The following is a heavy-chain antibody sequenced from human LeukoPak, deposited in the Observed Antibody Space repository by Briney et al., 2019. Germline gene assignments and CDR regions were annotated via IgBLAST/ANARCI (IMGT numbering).Heavy chain of an antibody. Sequence: ASVKVSCKASGYTFTGYYMHWVRQAPGQGLEWMGWINPNSGGTNYAQKFQGRVTMTRDTSISTAYMELSRLRSDDTAVYYCAREGPYDFWSGYSSRSRYFDYWGQGTLVTVSS. J-gene: IGHJ4*02. D-gene: IGHD3-3*01. V-gene: IGHV1-2*02. CDR2: INPNSGGT. CDR3: AREGPYDFWSGYSSRSRYFDY. CDR1: GYTFTGYY.